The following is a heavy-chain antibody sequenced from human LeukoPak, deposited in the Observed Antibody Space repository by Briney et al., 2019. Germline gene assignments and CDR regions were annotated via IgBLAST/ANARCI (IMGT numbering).Heavy chain of an antibody. V-gene: IGHV3-11*01. CDR1: GGSISSYY. Sequence: LSLTCTVSGGSISSYYMSWIRQAPGKGLKWVSYISSSGSTIYYADSVKGRFTISRDNAKNSLYLQMNSLRAEDTAVYYCARSETAAGTSPYFDYWGQGTLVTVSS. J-gene: IGHJ4*02. D-gene: IGHD6-13*01. CDR3: ARSETAAGTSPYFDY. CDR2: ISSSGSTI.